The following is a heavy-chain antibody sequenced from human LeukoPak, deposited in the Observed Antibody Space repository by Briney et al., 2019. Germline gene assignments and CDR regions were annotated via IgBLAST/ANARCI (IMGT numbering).Heavy chain of an antibody. CDR3: AKMQGYFDY. CDR2: ITGSGSIT. V-gene: IGHV3-23*01. Sequence: QTGGSLRLSCAASGFTFSSQGMSWVRQAPGKGLEWVSAITGSGSITYYSDSVKGRFTISRDNSKNTVYLQLNSLGVEDTAVYYCAKMQGYFDYWGQGTLVTVSS. J-gene: IGHJ4*02. CDR1: GFTFSSQG.